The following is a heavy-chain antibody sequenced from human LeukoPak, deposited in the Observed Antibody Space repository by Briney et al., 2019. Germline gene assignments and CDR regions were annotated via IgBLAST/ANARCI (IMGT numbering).Heavy chain of an antibody. D-gene: IGHD5-18*01. Sequence: ASVKVSFKASGYTFTSYGINWVGQAPGQGLDWMGWISADSGDTNYAQKLQDRVTMTTDTSTTTAYMELKNLRSDDTAVYYCARGSSYGFSMGYWGQGTLVTVSS. CDR3: ARGSSYGFSMGY. J-gene: IGHJ1*01. CDR1: GYTFTSYG. V-gene: IGHV1-18*01. CDR2: ISADSGDT.